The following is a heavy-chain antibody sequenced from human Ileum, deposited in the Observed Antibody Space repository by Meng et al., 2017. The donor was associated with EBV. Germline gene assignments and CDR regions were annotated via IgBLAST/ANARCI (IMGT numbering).Heavy chain of an antibody. D-gene: IGHD1-26*01. CDR1: GVSISGNY. CDR3: AKGGQWDPLDS. Sequence: QGHLEEPVPGLGNPSGTLSLTCDVSGVSISGNYWRWLRQSPVKGLEWIGFFYEGTTNYNPSLKSRVTIAAGPANNQISLRLSSVTSADTAVYYCAKGGQWDPLDSWGRGILVTVSS. V-gene: IGHV4-59*01. J-gene: IGHJ4*02. CDR2: FYEGTT.